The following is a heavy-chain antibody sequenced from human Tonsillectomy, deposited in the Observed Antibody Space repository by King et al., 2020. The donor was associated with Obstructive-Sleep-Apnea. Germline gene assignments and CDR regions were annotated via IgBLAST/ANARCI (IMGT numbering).Heavy chain of an antibody. V-gene: IGHV4-34*01. CDR3: ASQFLYSSAWYADY. CDR1: GGSFSVYY. D-gene: IGHD6-19*01. Sequence: HVQLQQWGAGLLKPSETLSLTCAVHGGSFSVYYWSWIRHPPGKVLEWIGEINHGGSTNYNPSLKSRVTISIYTSKNQFSLKRGSVTAADTSVYYCASQFLYSSAWYADYWGQGTLVTVSS. J-gene: IGHJ4*02. CDR2: INHGGST.